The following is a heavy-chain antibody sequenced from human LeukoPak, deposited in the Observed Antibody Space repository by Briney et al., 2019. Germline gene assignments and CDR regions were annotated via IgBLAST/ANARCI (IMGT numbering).Heavy chain of an antibody. CDR2: IYSGGST. D-gene: IGHD4-17*01. Sequence: GGSLRLSCAASGFTVSSNYMSWVRQAPGKGLEWVSVIYSGGSTYYADSVKGRFTISRDNSKNTLYLQMNSLRAEDTAVYYCARVHYGDYGLWWFDPWDQGTLVTVSS. CDR3: ARVHYGDYGLWWFDP. J-gene: IGHJ5*02. V-gene: IGHV3-53*01. CDR1: GFTVSSNY.